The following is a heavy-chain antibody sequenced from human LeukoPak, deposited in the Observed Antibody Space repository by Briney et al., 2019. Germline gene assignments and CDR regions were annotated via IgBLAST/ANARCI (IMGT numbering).Heavy chain of an antibody. CDR1: GFTFSSYW. CDR3: ARDLAPYGDYFTDY. Sequence: GGSLRLSCAASGFTFSSYWMSWVRQAPGKGLEWVANIKQGGSEKYYVDSVKGRFTISRDNAKNSLYLQMNSLRAEDTAVYYCARDLAPYGDYFTDYWGQGTLVTVSS. J-gene: IGHJ4*02. CDR2: IKQGGSEK. D-gene: IGHD4-17*01. V-gene: IGHV3-7*01.